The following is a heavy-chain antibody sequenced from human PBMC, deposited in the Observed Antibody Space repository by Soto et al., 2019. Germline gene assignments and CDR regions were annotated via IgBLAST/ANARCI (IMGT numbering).Heavy chain of an antibody. J-gene: IGHJ4*02. V-gene: IGHV4-30-4*01. D-gene: IGHD3-9*01. CDR1: GGSISSGDYC. Sequence: TLSLTCSFSGGSISSGDYCWSWIRQPPGKGLEWIGYIYYSGSTYYNPSLKSRVTMSVDKSKNQFSLTLSSVTAADTAIYYCARGSSTYFDVMTGYYTADYFDFWGQGAPVTVSS. CDR3: ARGSSTYFDVMTGYYTADYFDF. CDR2: IYYSGST.